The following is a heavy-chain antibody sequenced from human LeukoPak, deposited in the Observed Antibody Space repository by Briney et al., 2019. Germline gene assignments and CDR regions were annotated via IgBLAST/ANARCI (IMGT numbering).Heavy chain of an antibody. CDR1: GFTFDDYA. Sequence: GGSLRLSCAASGFTFDDYAMHWVRQAPGKGLEWVSGISWNSGSIGYADSVKGRFTISRDNAKNSLYLQMNNLRAEDTAVYYCARGGELLRPADYWGQGTLVTVSS. D-gene: IGHD1-26*01. CDR2: ISWNSGSI. V-gene: IGHV3-9*01. CDR3: ARGGELLRPADY. J-gene: IGHJ4*02.